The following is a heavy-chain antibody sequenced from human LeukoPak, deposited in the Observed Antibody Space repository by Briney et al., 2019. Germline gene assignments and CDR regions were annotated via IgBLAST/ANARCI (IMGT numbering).Heavy chain of an antibody. J-gene: IGHJ3*02. Sequence: SVKVSCKASGGTFSSYAISWVRQAPGQGLEWMGGIIPIFGTANYAQKFQGRVTITTDESTSTVYMELSSLRSEDTAVYYCARVLRLGELSSDAFDIWGQGTMVTVSS. CDR1: GGTFSSYA. CDR3: ARVLRLGELSSDAFDI. CDR2: IIPIFGTA. D-gene: IGHD3-16*02. V-gene: IGHV1-69*05.